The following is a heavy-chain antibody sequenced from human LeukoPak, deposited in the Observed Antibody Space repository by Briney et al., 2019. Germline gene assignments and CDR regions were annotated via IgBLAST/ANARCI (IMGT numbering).Heavy chain of an antibody. CDR2: IYYSGST. Sequence: SETQSLTCTVSSGSISRGDYFWRWVRQPPGKVVEWIGYIYYSGSTYYNPSLKSRVTISVDTSKNQFSLKLSSVTAADTAVYYCARLGVWFGELGGWGQGTLVTVSS. V-gene: IGHV4-30-4*01. J-gene: IGHJ4*02. CDR3: ARLGVWFGELGG. CDR1: SGSISRGDYF. D-gene: IGHD3-10*01.